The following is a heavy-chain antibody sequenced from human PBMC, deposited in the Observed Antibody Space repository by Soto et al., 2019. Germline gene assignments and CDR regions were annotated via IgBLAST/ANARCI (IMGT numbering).Heavy chain of an antibody. J-gene: IGHJ5*01. CDR1: GFTLSTYN. V-gene: IGHV3-21*01. Sequence: GSLRLSCETSGFTLSTYNMNWVRQAPGKGLGWISSISSGSSYIYYAGSVKGRFTISRDNAKNSLFLQMNSLRADDTAVYYCARDILSGGAYPDSWGQGTKVTVSS. CDR2: ISSGSSYI. D-gene: IGHD3-10*01. CDR3: ARDILSGGAYPDS.